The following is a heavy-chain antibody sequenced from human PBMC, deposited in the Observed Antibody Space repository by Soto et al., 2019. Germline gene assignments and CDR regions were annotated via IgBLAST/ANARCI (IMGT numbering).Heavy chain of an antibody. Sequence: QVQLVQSGAEVKKPGSSVKVSCKASGGTFSSYAISWVRQAPGQGLEWMGGIIPIFGTANYAQKFQVRVTITADESTSTAYMELSSLRSEDTDVYYCARSPIAVATNFDYWGQGTLVTVSS. V-gene: IGHV1-69*01. CDR1: GGTFSSYA. CDR2: IIPIFGTA. CDR3: ARSPIAVATNFDY. D-gene: IGHD6-19*01. J-gene: IGHJ4*02.